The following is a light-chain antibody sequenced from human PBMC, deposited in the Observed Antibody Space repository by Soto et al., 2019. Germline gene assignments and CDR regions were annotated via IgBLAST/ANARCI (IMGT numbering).Light chain of an antibody. CDR3: QQYNNWPRT. CDR2: GAS. CDR1: QSVAYT. Sequence: EIVFTQSPATLSFSPVERATLSCRASQSVAYTYLAWFQQKPGQAPRLLIYGASTRATGIPARFSGSGSGTEFTLTISSLQSEDFAVYYCQQYNNWPRTFGQGTKVDIK. V-gene: IGKV3-15*01. J-gene: IGKJ1*01.